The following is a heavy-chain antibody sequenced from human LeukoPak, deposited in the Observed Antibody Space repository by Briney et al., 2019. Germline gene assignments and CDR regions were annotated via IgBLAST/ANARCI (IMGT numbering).Heavy chain of an antibody. D-gene: IGHD5-18*01. Sequence: GGSLRLSCVASGITFSNYAVSWVRQAPEKGLDWVSVISGSAHKIRYADSVKARFTISRDNSENIVYLQMNNLRVEDTAVYYCAGRPTGYSSGYIHWGQGTLVTVSS. CDR2: ISGSAHKI. J-gene: IGHJ4*02. V-gene: IGHV3-23*01. CDR3: AGRPTGYSSGYIH. CDR1: GITFSNYA.